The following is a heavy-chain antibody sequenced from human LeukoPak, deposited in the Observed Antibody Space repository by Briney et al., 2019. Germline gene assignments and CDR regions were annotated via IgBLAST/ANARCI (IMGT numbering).Heavy chain of an antibody. Sequence: GGSLRLSCAASGITFGSHWMHWVRQAPGKGLVWVSRINSDGRSTTYAGSVKGRFTISRDNAKNTLYLQMNSLRVEDTAVYYCARDDDDAFDIWGQGTMVTVSS. CDR3: ARDDDDAFDI. CDR1: GITFGSHW. CDR2: INSDGRST. V-gene: IGHV3-74*01. J-gene: IGHJ3*02.